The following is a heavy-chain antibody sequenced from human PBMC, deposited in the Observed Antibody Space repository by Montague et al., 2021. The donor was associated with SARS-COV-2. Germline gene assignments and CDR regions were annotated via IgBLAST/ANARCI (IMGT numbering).Heavy chain of an antibody. Sequence: SETRSLTCAVYGGSFTDYYWSWVRQPPGKGLEWIGEINHRGTSNYNPPLKSRVSISVDTSKNQFSLYLGSVTAADTAVYYCARGRQHFNMIVVVMTGGEYYFDYWAQGTLVTVSS. CDR2: INHRGTS. CDR1: GGSFTDYY. CDR3: ARGRQHFNMIVVVMTGGEYYFDY. V-gene: IGHV4-34*01. D-gene: IGHD3-22*01. J-gene: IGHJ4*02.